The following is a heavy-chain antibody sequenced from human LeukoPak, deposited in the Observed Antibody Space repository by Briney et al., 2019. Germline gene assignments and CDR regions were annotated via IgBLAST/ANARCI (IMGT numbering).Heavy chain of an antibody. CDR3: AKDDLVATGFGY. J-gene: IGHJ4*02. D-gene: IGHD5-12*01. CDR2: ISWNSGSI. Sequence: GGSLRLSCAASGFTFDDYAMHWVRQAPGKGLEWVSGISWNSGSIGYADSVKGRFTISRDNAKNSLYLQMNSLRAEDTALYYCAKDDLVATGFGYWGQGTLVTVSS. V-gene: IGHV3-9*01. CDR1: GFTFDDYA.